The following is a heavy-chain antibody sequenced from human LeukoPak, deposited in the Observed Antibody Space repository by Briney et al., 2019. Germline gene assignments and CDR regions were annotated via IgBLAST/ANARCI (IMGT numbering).Heavy chain of an antibody. V-gene: IGHV1-8*01. CDR2: MNPNSGNT. CDR1: GYTFTSYD. Sequence: ASVKVSCKASGYTFTSYDINWVRQATGQGLEWMGWMNPNSGNTGYAQKFQGRVTMTRNTCISTAYMELSSLRSEDTAVYYCARLLHGYSSGWYAAFDIWGQGTMVTVSS. D-gene: IGHD6-19*01. J-gene: IGHJ3*02. CDR3: ARLLHGYSSGWYAAFDI.